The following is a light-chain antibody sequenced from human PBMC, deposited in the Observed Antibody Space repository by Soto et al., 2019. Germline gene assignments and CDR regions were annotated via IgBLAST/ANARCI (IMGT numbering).Light chain of an antibody. J-gene: IGKJ1*01. V-gene: IGKV1-39*01. CDR2: AAS. CDR3: QQSSTIPRT. CDR1: QHISTY. Sequence: DIQMTQSPSSLSASVGDRVTISCRSSQHISTYLNWYQHKPGKAPKLLVYAASTLQSGVPSRCSGSGSGTDFRLTISSLQPEDFATYYWQQSSTIPRTFGQGTKVDLK.